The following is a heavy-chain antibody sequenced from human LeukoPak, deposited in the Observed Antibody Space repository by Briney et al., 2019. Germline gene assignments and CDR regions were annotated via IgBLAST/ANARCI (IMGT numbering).Heavy chain of an antibody. CDR3: AKDLSPRSGGSSPSV. V-gene: IGHV3-23*01. CDR1: GFTFNTYW. Sequence: GGSLRLSCAASGFTFNTYWMSWVRQAPGKGLEWVSAISGSGGSTYYADSVKGRFTISRDNSKNTLYLQMNSLRAEDTAVYYCAKDLSPRSGGSSPSVWGKGTTVTVSS. J-gene: IGHJ6*04. CDR2: ISGSGGST. D-gene: IGHD2-15*01.